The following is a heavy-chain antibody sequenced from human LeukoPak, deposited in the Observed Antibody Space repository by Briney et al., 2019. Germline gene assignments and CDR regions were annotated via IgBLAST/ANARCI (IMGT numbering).Heavy chain of an antibody. D-gene: IGHD2-15*01. CDR2: INAGNGNT. J-gene: IGHJ4*02. CDR3: ARLGYCSGGSCYSGGADSFDY. CDR1: GYTFTSYA. Sequence: ASVKVSCKASGYTFTSYAMHWVRQAPGQRLEWMGWINAGNGNTKYSQKFQGRVTITRDTSASTAYMELSSLRSEDTAVYYCARLGYCSGGSCYSGGADSFDYWGQGTLVTVSS. V-gene: IGHV1-3*01.